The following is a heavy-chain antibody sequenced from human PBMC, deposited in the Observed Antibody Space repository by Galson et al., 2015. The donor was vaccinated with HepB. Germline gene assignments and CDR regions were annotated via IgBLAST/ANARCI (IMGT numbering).Heavy chain of an antibody. CDR3: AKGPSDTGAHHHYAMDV. Sequence: SLRLSCAASGFTFSTCDMHWVRQAPGKGLEWVAVISYDGNNKYYVDSVQGRLTISRDNSKNTLYLQVNSLRVEDTAVYYCAKGPSDTGAHHHYAMDVWGQGTTVTVSS. CDR1: GFTFSTCD. CDR2: ISYDGNNK. D-gene: IGHD1-14*01. J-gene: IGHJ6*02. V-gene: IGHV3-30*18.